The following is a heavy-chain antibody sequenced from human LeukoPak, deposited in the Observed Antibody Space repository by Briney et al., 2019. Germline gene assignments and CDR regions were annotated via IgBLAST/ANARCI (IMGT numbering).Heavy chain of an antibody. CDR1: GFSLSTSGMR. V-gene: IGHV2-70*04. CDR3: ARSTISLDAFDI. CDR2: IDWDDDK. Sequence: ESGPALVKPTQTLTLTCTFSGFSLSTSGMRVSWVRQPPGKALEWLARIDWDDDKFYSTSLKTRLTISKDTSKNQVVLTMTNMDPVATATYYCARSTISLDAFDIWGQGTMVTVSS. J-gene: IGHJ3*02. D-gene: IGHD3-3*01.